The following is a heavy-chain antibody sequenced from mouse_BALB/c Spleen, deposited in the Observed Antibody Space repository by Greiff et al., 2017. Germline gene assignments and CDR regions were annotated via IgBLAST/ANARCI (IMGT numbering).Heavy chain of an antibody. V-gene: IGHV14-3*02. D-gene: IGHD2-4*01. CDR2: IDPANGNT. CDR1: GFNIKDTY. CDR3: ARAGSTMITTGYYFDY. Sequence: EVQLQQSGAELVKPGASVKLSCTASGFNIKDTYMHWVKQRPEQGLEWIGRIDPANGNTKYDPKFQGKATITADTSSNTAYLQLSSLTSEDTAVYYCARAGSTMITTGYYFDYWGQGTTVTVSS. J-gene: IGHJ2*01.